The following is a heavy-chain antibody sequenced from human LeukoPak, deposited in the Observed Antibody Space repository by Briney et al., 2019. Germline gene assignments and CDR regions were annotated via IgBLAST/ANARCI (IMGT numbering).Heavy chain of an antibody. CDR2: IKSEGEGATA. CDR3: IAHFPYFYGFDV. CDR1: GFTIGTAW. J-gene: IGHJ6*04. D-gene: IGHD3-3*02. Sequence: GGSLRLSCVSSGFTIGTAWMSWVRQAPGKGLEWLGHIKSEGEGATADYAAPAKGRFAISRDDSKNMIYLQMSSLKINDTAIYYCIAHFPYFYGFDVWGKGTTVTVSS. V-gene: IGHV3-15*01.